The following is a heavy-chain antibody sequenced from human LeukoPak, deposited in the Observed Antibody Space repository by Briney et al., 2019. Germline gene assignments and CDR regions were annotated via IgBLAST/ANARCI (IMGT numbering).Heavy chain of an antibody. V-gene: IGHV1-18*01. CDR2: ISAYNGNT. D-gene: IGHD6-6*01. J-gene: IGHJ6*03. CDR3: ARVKVYSSSPEGYYYYMDV. Sequence: RASVKVSCKASGYTFTSYGISWVRQAPGQGLEWMGWISAYNGNTNYSQKLHGRVTMTTDTSTSTAYMALRSLRSDDTAVYYCARVKVYSSSPEGYYYYMDVWGKGTTVTVSS. CDR1: GYTFTSYG.